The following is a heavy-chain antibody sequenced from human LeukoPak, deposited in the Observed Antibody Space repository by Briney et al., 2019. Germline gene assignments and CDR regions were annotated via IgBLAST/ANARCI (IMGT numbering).Heavy chain of an antibody. Sequence: AETLSLTCTVSGGSINYYYWSWIRQPPGKGLEWIGCVYYTGNTNYNPSLKSRITMSVDTSKNQFSLKLSSVTAADTAIYYCARLGSYFDYWGQGTLVTVSS. D-gene: IGHD1-26*01. CDR1: GGSINYYY. J-gene: IGHJ4*02. V-gene: IGHV4-59*01. CDR2: VYYTGNT. CDR3: ARLGSYFDY.